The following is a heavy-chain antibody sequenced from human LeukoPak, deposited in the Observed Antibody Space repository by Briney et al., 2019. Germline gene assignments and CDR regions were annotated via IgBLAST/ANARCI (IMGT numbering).Heavy chain of an antibody. CDR2: IYPGDSDT. V-gene: IGHV5-51*01. CDR3: ARSSDVGSTWSPFDY. CDR1: GYSFTTYW. D-gene: IGHD6-13*01. Sequence: GESLKISCQGSGYSFTTYWIAWVRQMPGKGLEWMGIIYPGDSDTRYSPSFQGQVTISADKSITTVYLQWASLKASDAAMYYCARSSDVGSTWSPFDYWGQGTLVTVSS. J-gene: IGHJ4*02.